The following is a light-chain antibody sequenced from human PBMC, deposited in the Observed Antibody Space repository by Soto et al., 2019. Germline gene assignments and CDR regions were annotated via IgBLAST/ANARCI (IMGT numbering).Light chain of an antibody. Sequence: IVMTQSPVTLSVSPGEIATLSCRASQSVSSNLAWYQQRPGQAPRLLMYAASTPATGIPARFSGSGSGTEFSLTISGLQSEDFVGYFCQQYDNWPLTFGGGTKVEMK. CDR1: QSVSSN. CDR3: QQYDNWPLT. J-gene: IGKJ4*01. CDR2: AAS. V-gene: IGKV3-15*01.